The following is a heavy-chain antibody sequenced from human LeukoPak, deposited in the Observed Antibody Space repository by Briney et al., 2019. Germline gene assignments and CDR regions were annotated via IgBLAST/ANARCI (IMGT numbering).Heavy chain of an antibody. J-gene: IGHJ4*02. V-gene: IGHV3-13*01. CDR2: IGTAGDT. CDR1: GFTFSSYD. D-gene: IGHD6-13*01. Sequence: GGSLRLSCAASGFTFSSYDMHWVRQATGKGLEWVSAIGTAGDTYYPGSVKGRFTISRENAKNSLYLQMNSLRAGDTAVYCCARAIAAADPYYFDYWGQGTLVTVSS. CDR3: ARAIAAADPYYFDY.